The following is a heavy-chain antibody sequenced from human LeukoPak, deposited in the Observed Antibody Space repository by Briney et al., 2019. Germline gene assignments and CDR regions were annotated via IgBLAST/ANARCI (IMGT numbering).Heavy chain of an antibody. CDR2: INPNSGGT. V-gene: IGHV1-2*02. J-gene: IGHJ5*02. Sequence: HRASVKLSCKASGCTFTGYYMHWVRQAPGQGLEWMGWINPNSGGTNYAQKFQGRVTMTRDTSISRAYMELSRLRSDDTAVYDCARDHHYFGSRGYCDWFDAGGEGTLVTVSS. CDR3: ARDHHYFGSRGYCDWFDA. D-gene: IGHD3-10*01. CDR1: GCTFTGYY.